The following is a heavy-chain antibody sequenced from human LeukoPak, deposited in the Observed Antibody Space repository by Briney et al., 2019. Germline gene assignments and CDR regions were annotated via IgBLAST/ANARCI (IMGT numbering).Heavy chain of an antibody. Sequence: PGRSLRLSCAASGFTFSSYAMHWARQAPGKGLEWVAVISYDGSNKYYADSVRGRFTISRDNSKNTLYLQMNSLRAEDTAVYYCARDRLRYFDYWGQGTLVTVSS. CDR1: GFTFSSYA. J-gene: IGHJ4*02. CDR2: ISYDGSNK. V-gene: IGHV3-30-3*01. D-gene: IGHD3-10*01. CDR3: ARDRLRYFDY.